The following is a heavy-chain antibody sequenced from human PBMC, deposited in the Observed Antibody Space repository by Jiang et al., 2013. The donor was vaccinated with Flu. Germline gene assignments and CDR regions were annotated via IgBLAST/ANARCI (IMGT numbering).Heavy chain of an antibody. J-gene: IGHJ1*01. Sequence: TNYNPSLKSRVTVSVDTSMNRFSLRLSSVTAADTAVYYCTRNLLHWGQGTLIIVSS. V-gene: IGHV4-34*01. CDR2: T. CDR3: TRNLLH.